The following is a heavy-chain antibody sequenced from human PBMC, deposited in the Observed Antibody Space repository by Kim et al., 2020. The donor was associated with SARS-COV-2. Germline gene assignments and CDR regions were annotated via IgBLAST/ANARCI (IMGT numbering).Heavy chain of an antibody. J-gene: IGHJ4*02. D-gene: IGHD3-16*01. CDR3: TTDGGKY. V-gene: IGHV3-15*01. CDR2: EGEKT. Sequence: EGEKTHYAAPVKGRFTISRDDSKNTLYVQMNSLKTEDTALYYCTTDGGKYWGQGTLVTVSS.